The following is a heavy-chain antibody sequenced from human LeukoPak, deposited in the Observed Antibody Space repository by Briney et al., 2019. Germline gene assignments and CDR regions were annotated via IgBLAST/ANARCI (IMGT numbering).Heavy chain of an antibody. J-gene: IGHJ4*02. D-gene: IGHD5-18*01. CDR1: GGTFSSYA. V-gene: IGHV1-69*13. Sequence: SVKVSCKASGGTFSSYAISWVRQAPGQGLEWMGGIIPIFGTANYAQKFQGRDTITADESTSTAYMELSSLRSEDTAVYYCARASRQLWLLRPFDYWGQGTLVTVSS. CDR3: ARASRQLWLLRPFDY. CDR2: IIPIFGTA.